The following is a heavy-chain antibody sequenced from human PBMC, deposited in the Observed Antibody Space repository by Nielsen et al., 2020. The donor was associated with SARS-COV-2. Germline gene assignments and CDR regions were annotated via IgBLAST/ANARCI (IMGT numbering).Heavy chain of an antibody. D-gene: IGHD1-26*01. CDR1: GFTFMSSV. CDR2: IVVGSGNT. Sequence: SVKVSCKASGFTFMSSVVQWVRQARGQRLEWIGWIVVGSGNTEYAQKFQERVTITRDTSTSTAYMELSSLRSEDTAVYYCASDRDYIVVNDSFDVWGQGTMVTVSS. CDR3: ASDRDYIVVNDSFDV. J-gene: IGHJ3*01. V-gene: IGHV1-58*01.